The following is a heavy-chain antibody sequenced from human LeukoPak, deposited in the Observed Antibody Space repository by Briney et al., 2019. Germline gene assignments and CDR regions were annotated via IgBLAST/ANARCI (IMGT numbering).Heavy chain of an antibody. Sequence: GGSLRLSCGGSGFILSDYRMDWVRQAPGKGLEWVSLITTTGDIKYYADSVKGRFTISRDNAKNSLSLQMNSLRADDTAVYYCVRDAKEGQLLDRSVWGKGTTVIVSS. D-gene: IGHD2-2*01. CDR2: ITTTGDIK. CDR1: GFILSDYR. CDR3: VRDAKEGQLLDRSV. V-gene: IGHV3-48*01. J-gene: IGHJ6*04.